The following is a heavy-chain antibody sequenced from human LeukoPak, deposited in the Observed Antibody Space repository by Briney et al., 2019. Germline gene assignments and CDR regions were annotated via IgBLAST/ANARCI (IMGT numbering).Heavy chain of an antibody. CDR1: GGSISSSSYY. CDR2: IYYSGST. V-gene: IGHV4-39*01. D-gene: IGHD4/OR15-4a*01. J-gene: IGHJ5*02. Sequence: SETLSLTCTVSGGSISSSSYYWGWIRQPPGKGLEWIGSIYYSGSTYYNPSLKSRVTISVDTSKNQFSLKLSSVTAADTAVYYCARLRRPNNWFDPWGQGTLVTVSS. CDR3: ARLRRPNNWFDP.